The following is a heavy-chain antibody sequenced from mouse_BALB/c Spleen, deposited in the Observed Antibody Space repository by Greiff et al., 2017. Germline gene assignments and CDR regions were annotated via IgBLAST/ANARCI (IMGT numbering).Heavy chain of an antibody. CDR3: ARTTYYGSSLYAMDY. V-gene: IGHV1S56*01. CDR1: GYTFTSYY. Sequence: VQLQQSGPELVKPGASVRISCKASGYTFTSYYIHWVKQRPGQGLEWIGWIYPGNVNTKYNEKFKGKATLTADKSSSTAYMQLSSLTSEDSAVYFCARTTYYGSSLYAMDYWGQGTSVTVSS. CDR2: IYPGNVNT. D-gene: IGHD1-1*01. J-gene: IGHJ4*01.